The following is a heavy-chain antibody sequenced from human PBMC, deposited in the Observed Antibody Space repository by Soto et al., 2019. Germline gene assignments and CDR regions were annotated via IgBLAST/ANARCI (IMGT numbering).Heavy chain of an antibody. J-gene: IGHJ4*02. CDR2: INGDGSYT. V-gene: IGHV3-74*01. CDR1: GFTFSSYW. Sequence: VKLVESGGGLVQPGGSLRLSCAASGFTFSSYWMHWLRQVPGKGLVWVSRINGDGSYTNYADSVKGRFTISRDNAKNTLYLQMNSLRAEDTAVYYCARERGGYSSDFWGQGTLVTVSS. D-gene: IGHD2-15*01. CDR3: ARERGGYSSDF.